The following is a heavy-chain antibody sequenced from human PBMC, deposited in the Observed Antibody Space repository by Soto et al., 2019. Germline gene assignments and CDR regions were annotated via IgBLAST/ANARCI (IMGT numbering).Heavy chain of an antibody. D-gene: IGHD2-15*01. CDR1: GFTFSSCT. V-gene: IGHV3-21*06. CDR3: SGCSGGACHKNYGMDV. CDR2: ISPSSGHI. J-gene: IGHJ6*02. Sequence: EVHLVESGGGLVKPGWSLRLSCAVSGFTFSSCTMNWVRQAPGKGLEWVSSISPSSGHIYYADSVKGRFTISRDNVKNSLFLQMNSLRGEDTAVYYCSGCSGGACHKNYGMDVWGQGTTVTVSS.